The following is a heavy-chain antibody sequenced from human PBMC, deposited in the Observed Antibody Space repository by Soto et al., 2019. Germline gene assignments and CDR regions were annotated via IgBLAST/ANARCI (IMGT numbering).Heavy chain of an antibody. V-gene: IGHV3-23*01. CDR3: AKDLRAGSGYDFDY. CDR2: VNPGGYST. J-gene: IGHJ4*02. CDR1: GFTFTSYS. Sequence: EVQLLQSGGGLVQPGGYLRLSCAASGFTFTSYSMPWVRQTPGKGLEWVAAVNPGGYSTYYADSVKGRFTISRDNSNKCLYLQLNCLRAEDTAVYYCAKDLRAGSGYDFDYRDQGTLVTGSS. D-gene: IGHD5-12*01.